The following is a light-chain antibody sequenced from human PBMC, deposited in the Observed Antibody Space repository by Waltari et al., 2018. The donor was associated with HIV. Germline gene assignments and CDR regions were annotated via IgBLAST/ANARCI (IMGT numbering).Light chain of an antibody. Sequence: QSALTQPRSVSGSPGQSVTVSCTGTSSDVGCYNYVSWYQQHPGKAPKLMIYDVTKRPSGVPDRFSGSKSGNTASLTISGLQAEDEADYYCSSYAANDTLVFGGGTQLTVL. CDR2: DVT. CDR1: SSDVGCYNY. V-gene: IGLV2-11*01. J-gene: IGLJ2*01. CDR3: SSYAANDTLV.